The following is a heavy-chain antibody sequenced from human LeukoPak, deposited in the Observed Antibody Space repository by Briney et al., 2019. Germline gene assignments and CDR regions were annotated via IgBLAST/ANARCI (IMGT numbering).Heavy chain of an antibody. CDR3: ARDPNGNYVGAFEM. V-gene: IGHV3-23*01. D-gene: IGHD4-17*01. J-gene: IGHJ3*02. CDR1: GFSFSSFA. Sequence: GGSLRLSCAASGFSFSSFAMMWVRQAPGMGLELISAILSGGDVFFYGDSVRGRFTISRDDSTNTLFLQMNNLRADDSSVYYCARDPNGNYVGAFEMWGPGTTVTVSS. CDR2: ILSGGDVF.